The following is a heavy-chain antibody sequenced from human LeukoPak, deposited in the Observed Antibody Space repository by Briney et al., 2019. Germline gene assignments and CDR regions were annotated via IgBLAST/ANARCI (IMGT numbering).Heavy chain of an antibody. J-gene: IGHJ4*02. D-gene: IGHD6-19*01. CDR1: GYTFTGYY. CDR3: ARLRRSSGWYYFDY. Sequence: ASVKVSCKASGYTFTGYYMHWVRQAPGQGLEWMGRINPNSGGTNYAQKFQGRVTMTRDTSISTAYMELSRLRSDDTAVYYCARLRRSSGWYYFDYWGQGTLVIVSS. V-gene: IGHV1-2*06. CDR2: INPNSGGT.